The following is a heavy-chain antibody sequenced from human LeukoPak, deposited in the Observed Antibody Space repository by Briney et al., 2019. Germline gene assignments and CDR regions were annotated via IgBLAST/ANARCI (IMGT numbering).Heavy chain of an antibody. CDR3: ARELAGDYYDSSGYYPFDY. J-gene: IGHJ4*02. D-gene: IGHD3-22*01. Sequence: ASVKVPCKASGYTFTSYYMRWVRQAPGQGLEWMGIINPSGGSTSYAQKFQGRVTMTRDTSTSTVYMELSSLRSEDTAVYYCARELAGDYYDSSGYYPFDYWGQGTLVTVSS. CDR1: GYTFTSYY. V-gene: IGHV1-46*01. CDR2: INPSGGST.